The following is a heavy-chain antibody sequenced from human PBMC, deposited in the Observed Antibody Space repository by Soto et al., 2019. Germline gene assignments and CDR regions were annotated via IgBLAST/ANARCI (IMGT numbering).Heavy chain of an antibody. CDR3: ARDPSDCSSTSCWGYYALDV. CDR1: GFTFSTYS. J-gene: IGHJ6*02. Sequence: EVQLVESGGGLVKPGGSLRLSCAASGFTFSTYSMNWVRQAPGKGLEWVSSISSSGTYIHYADSLKGRFTISRDNAKNSLYLQMIILRAEDTAVYYCARDPSDCSSTSCWGYYALDVWGQGTTVTVSS. V-gene: IGHV3-21*01. D-gene: IGHD2-2*01. CDR2: ISSSGTYI.